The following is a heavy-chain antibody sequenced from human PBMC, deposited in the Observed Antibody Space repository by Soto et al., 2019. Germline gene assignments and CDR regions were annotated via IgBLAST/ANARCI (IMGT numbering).Heavy chain of an antibody. CDR3: ARGPYAGWFDP. V-gene: IGHV4-31*03. CDR2: IYYSGST. Sequence: SETLSLTCTVSGGSISSGGYYWSWIRQHPGKGLEWIGYIYYSGSTYYNPSLKSRVTISVDTSKNQFSLKLSSVTAADTAVYYCARGPYAGWFDPWGQGTLVTVS. J-gene: IGHJ5*02. CDR1: GGSISSGGYY.